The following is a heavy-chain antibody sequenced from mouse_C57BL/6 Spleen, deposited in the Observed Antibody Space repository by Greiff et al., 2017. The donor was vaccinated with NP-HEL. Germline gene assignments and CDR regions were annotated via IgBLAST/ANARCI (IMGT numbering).Heavy chain of an antibody. CDR3: ARHITTVVASMDY. CDR2: IHPNSGST. D-gene: IGHD1-1*01. CDR1: GYTFTSYW. Sequence: QVQLKQPGAELVKPGASVKLSCKASGYTFTSYWMHWVKQRPGQGLEWIGMIHPNSGSTNYNEKFKSKATLTVDKSSSTAYMQLSSLTSEDSAVYYCARHITTVVASMDYWGQGTSVTVSS. V-gene: IGHV1-64*01. J-gene: IGHJ4*01.